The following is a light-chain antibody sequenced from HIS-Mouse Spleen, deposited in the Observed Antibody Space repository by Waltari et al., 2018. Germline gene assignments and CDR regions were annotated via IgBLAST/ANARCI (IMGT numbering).Light chain of an antibody. Sequence: DIVMTQSLDSLAVSLGETATINCKSSQSVLYSSNNNNYLAWYQQKPGQPPKLLIYWASTRESGVPDRFSGSGSGTDFTLTSSSLQAEDVAVYYCQQYYSTPLTFCGGTKVEIK. CDR1: QSVLYSSNNNNY. J-gene: IGKJ4*01. CDR3: QQYYSTPLT. V-gene: IGKV4-1*01. CDR2: WAS.